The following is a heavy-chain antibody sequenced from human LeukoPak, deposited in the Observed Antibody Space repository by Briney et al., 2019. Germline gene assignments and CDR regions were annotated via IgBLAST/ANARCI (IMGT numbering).Heavy chain of an antibody. CDR1: GFTFDDYA. Sequence: QPGGSLRLSCAASGFTFDDYAMHWVRQAPGKGLEWVSGISWNSGSIGYADSVKGRFTISRDNAKNSLYLQMNSLRAEDTAVYYCARGPDFWSGYWHYYYYGMDVWGQGTTVTVSS. J-gene: IGHJ6*02. CDR2: ISWNSGSI. V-gene: IGHV3-9*01. CDR3: ARGPDFWSGYWHYYYYGMDV. D-gene: IGHD3-3*01.